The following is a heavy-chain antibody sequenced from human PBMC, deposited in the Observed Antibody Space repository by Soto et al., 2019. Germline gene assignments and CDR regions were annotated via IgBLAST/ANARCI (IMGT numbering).Heavy chain of an antibody. V-gene: IGHV4-59*08. Sequence: SETLSLTCTVSGGSISSYYWSWIRQPPGKGLEWIGYIYYSGSTNYNPSLKSRVTISVDTSKNQFSLKLSSVTAADTAVYYCARLHPLGSTLQLVGEIYYMDVWGKGTTVTVSS. D-gene: IGHD6-13*01. CDR1: GGSISSYY. CDR2: IYYSGST. CDR3: ARLHPLGSTLQLVGEIYYMDV. J-gene: IGHJ6*03.